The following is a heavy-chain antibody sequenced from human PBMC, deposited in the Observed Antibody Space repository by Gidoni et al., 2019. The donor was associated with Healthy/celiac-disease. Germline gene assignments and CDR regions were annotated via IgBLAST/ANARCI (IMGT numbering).Heavy chain of an antibody. CDR3: ARDGSVAVDY. J-gene: IGHJ4*02. CDR2: IWYDGSNK. V-gene: IGHV3-33*01. Sequence: QVQLVESGGGVVQPGRSLRLSCAASGFTFSSYGMHWVRQAPGQGREWVAVIWYDGSNKYYADSVKGRFTISRDNSKNTLYLQMNSLRAEDTAVYYCARDGSVAVDYWGQGTLVTVSS. D-gene: IGHD3-10*01. CDR1: GFTFSSYG.